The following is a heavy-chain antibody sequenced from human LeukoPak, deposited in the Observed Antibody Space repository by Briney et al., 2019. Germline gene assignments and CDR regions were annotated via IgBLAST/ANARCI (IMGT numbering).Heavy chain of an antibody. CDR3: ARDRIVATSRWGYFDY. CDR1: GFTFSSYD. CDR2: ISSSSSTI. Sequence: GGSLRLSCAASGFTFSSYDMNWVRRAPGKGLEWVSYISSSSSTIYYADSVKGRFTISRDNAKNSLYLQMNSLRDEDTAVYYCARDRIVATSRWGYFDYWGQGTLVTVSS. D-gene: IGHD5-12*01. J-gene: IGHJ4*02. V-gene: IGHV3-48*02.